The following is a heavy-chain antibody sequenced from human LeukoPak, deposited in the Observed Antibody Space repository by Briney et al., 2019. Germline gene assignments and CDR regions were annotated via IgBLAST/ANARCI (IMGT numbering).Heavy chain of an antibody. Sequence: GGSLRLSCTASGFTFGDYAMSWVRQAPGKGLEWVGFIRSKAYGGTTEYAASVKGRFTISRDDSKSIAYLQMNSLKTEDTAVYYCTRQLSSSWYGTVDYWGQGTLVTVSS. D-gene: IGHD6-13*01. CDR2: IRSKAYGGTT. J-gene: IGHJ4*02. CDR3: TRQLSSSWYGTVDY. V-gene: IGHV3-49*04. CDR1: GFTFGDYA.